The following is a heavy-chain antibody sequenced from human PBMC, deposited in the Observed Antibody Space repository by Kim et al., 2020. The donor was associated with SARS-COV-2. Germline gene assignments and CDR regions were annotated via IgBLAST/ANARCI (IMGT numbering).Heavy chain of an antibody. V-gene: IGHV3-53*04. Sequence: TTYSADSVKGLFTISRHNSKNTVYLQMNSLRAEDTAVYFCARNLVTGHDDFWGQGTLVTVSS. CDR2: TT. D-gene: IGHD2-21*02. J-gene: IGHJ4*02. CDR3: ARNLVTGHDDF.